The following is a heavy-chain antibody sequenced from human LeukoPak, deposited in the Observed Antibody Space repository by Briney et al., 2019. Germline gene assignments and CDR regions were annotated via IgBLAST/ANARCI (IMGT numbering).Heavy chain of an antibody. D-gene: IGHD3-22*01. CDR3: AKTLYYYDGSGYPSPGFYFDY. J-gene: IGHJ4*02. CDR2: IYYSGSS. CDR1: GGSIISAGYY. V-gene: IGHV4-31*03. Sequence: SETLSLTCTVSGGSIISAGYYWSWIRQPPGKGLEWIGYIYYSGSSYYNPSLKSRVTISADTSKNQFSLKLSSVTAADTAIYYCAKTLYYYDGSGYPSPGFYFDYWGQGTLVTVSS.